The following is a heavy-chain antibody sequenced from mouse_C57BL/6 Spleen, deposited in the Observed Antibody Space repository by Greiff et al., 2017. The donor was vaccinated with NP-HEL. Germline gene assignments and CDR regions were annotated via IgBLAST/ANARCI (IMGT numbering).Heavy chain of an antibody. J-gene: IGHJ2*01. CDR1: GYTFTSYW. CDR2: IDPSDSYT. Sequence: QVQLQQPGAELVMPGASVKLSCKASGYTFTSYWMHWVKQRPGQGLEWIGEIDPSDSYTNYNQKFKGKSTLTVDKSSSTAYMQLSSLTSEDSAVYYCARYKAYDYLDYWGQGTTLTVSS. CDR3: ARYKAYDYLDY. D-gene: IGHD2-3*01. V-gene: IGHV1-69*01.